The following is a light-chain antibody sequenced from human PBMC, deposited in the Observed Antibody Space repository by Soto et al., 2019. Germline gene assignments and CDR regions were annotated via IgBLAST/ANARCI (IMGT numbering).Light chain of an antibody. V-gene: IGLV2-14*01. CDR2: EVS. Sequence: QSVLAQPASVSGSPGQSITISCTGTSSDVGRYNYVSWYQQHPGKAPKLMIHEVSYRPSGVSSRFSGSKSGNTASLTISGLQAEDEAEYHCCSYTNRATYVFGTGTKFTVL. CDR1: SSDVGRYNY. CDR3: CSYTNRATYV. J-gene: IGLJ1*01.